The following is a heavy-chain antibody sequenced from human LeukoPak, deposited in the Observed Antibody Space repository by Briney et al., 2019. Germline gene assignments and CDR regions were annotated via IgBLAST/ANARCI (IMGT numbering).Heavy chain of an antibody. J-gene: IGHJ4*02. CDR3: TRLINGSPADF. Sequence: SETLSLTCGVSGGSITQTNYWTWVRQPPGKGLEWIGEVNLQGSTNYNPSLMGRVAISVDKSENHVSLQLTSVTAADTAVYYCTRLINGSPADFWGQGTLVTVSS. D-gene: IGHD1-26*01. V-gene: IGHV4-4*02. CDR1: GGSITQTNY. CDR2: VNLQGST.